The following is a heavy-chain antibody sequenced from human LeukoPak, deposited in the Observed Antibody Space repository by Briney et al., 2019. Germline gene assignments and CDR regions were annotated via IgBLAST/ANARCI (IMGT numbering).Heavy chain of an antibody. CDR3: ARGNVAVSRDY. D-gene: IGHD2-15*01. Sequence: GGSLRLSCAASGFTFSDHWMSWVRQAPGKGLEWVANINEDGSDKYYVDSVKGRFTISRDNVKNSLYLQMNSLRAEDTAVYYCARGNVAVSRDYWGQGTLVTVSS. CDR2: INEDGSDK. V-gene: IGHV3-7*01. J-gene: IGHJ4*02. CDR1: GFTFSDHW.